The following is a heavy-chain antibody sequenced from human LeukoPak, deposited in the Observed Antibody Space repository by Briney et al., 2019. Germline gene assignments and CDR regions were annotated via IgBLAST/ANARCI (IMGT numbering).Heavy chain of an antibody. CDR2: IYSGGTT. V-gene: IGHV3-66*01. D-gene: IGHD2-15*01. J-gene: IGHJ4*02. Sequence: QPGGSLRLSCAASGFTVSNNYMSWVRQAPGKGLEWVSVIYSGGTTYYADSVKGRFTISRDNSKNTLYLLMNSLRAEDTAVYYCARGGYSSGGNCYGYFDYWGQGTLVTVSS. CDR1: GFTVSNNY. CDR3: ARGGYSSGGNCYGYFDY.